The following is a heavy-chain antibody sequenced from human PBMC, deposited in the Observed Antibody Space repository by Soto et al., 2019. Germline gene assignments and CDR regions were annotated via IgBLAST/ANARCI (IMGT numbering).Heavy chain of an antibody. V-gene: IGHV4-34*01. J-gene: IGHJ4*02. Sequence: PSETLSLTCAVYGGSFSGYYCSWIRQPPGKGLEWIGEINHSGSTNYNPSLKSRVTISVDTSKNQFSLKLSSVTAADTAVYYCARGDEELKRITMVRGVVGFDYWGQGTLVTVSS. CDR3: ARGDEELKRITMVRGVVGFDY. CDR2: INHSGST. D-gene: IGHD3-10*01. CDR1: GGSFSGYY.